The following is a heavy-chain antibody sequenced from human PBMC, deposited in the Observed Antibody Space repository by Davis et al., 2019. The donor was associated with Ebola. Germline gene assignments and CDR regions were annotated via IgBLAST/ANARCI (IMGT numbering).Heavy chain of an antibody. CDR2: ISYDGSNK. CDR3: ARDPLPLS. CDR1: GFTFSSYA. Sequence: GGSLRLSCAASGFTFSSYAMHWVRQAPGKGLEWVAVISYDGSNKYYADSVKGRFTISRDNSKNTLYLQMNSLRAEDTAVYYCARDPLPLSWGQGTLVTVSS. J-gene: IGHJ4*02. V-gene: IGHV3-30-3*01.